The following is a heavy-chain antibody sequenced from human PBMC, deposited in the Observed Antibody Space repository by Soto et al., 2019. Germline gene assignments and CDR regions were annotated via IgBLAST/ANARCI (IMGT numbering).Heavy chain of an antibody. CDR1: GVTVSSDAYY. J-gene: IGHJ6*02. CDR3: ARGGSSGWYYYYGMDV. D-gene: IGHD6-19*01. V-gene: IGHV4-34*01. Sequence: SETLSLTCTVSGVTVSSDAYYWSWIRQPPGKGLEWIGEINHSGSTNYNPSLKSRVTISVDTSKNQFSLKLSSVTAADTAVYYCARGGSSGWYYYYGMDVWGQGTTVTVSS. CDR2: INHSGST.